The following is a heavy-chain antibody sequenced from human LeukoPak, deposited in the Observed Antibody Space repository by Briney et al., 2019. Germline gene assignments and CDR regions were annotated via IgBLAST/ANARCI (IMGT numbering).Heavy chain of an antibody. CDR3: AHYGDYRFMYSFDY. CDR2: IYWNDDN. Sequence: SGPTLVNPTQTLTLTCTFSGFSLSTNGVGVGWIRQPPGKALEWLALIYWNDDNSYSPSLKSRLTITKDTSKNQVVLTMTNMDPVDTATYYCAHYGDYRFMYSFDYWGQGTLVTVSS. CDR1: GFSLSTNGVG. D-gene: IGHD4-17*01. V-gene: IGHV2-5*01. J-gene: IGHJ4*02.